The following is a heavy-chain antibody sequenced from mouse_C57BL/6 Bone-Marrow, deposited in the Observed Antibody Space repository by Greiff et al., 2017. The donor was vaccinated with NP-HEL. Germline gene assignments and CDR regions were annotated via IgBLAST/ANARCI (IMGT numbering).Heavy chain of an antibody. CDR2: IDPSDSET. V-gene: IGHV1-52*01. CDR3: ARCPYYYGSSYWYFYV. J-gene: IGHJ1*03. Sequence: QVQLQQPGAELVRPGSSVKLSCKASGYTFTSYWMHWVKQRPIQGLEWIGNIDPSDSETHYNQKFKDKATLTVDKSSSTAYMQLSSLTSEDSAVYYCARCPYYYGSSYWYFYVWGTGTTVTVSS. CDR1: GYTFTSYW. D-gene: IGHD1-1*01.